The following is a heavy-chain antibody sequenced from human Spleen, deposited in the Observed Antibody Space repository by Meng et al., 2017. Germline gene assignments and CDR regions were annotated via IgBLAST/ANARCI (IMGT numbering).Heavy chain of an antibody. CDR2: IKSKPDGETI. V-gene: IGHV3-15*01. CDR1: GFTFSNAY. CDR3: SGHIDY. D-gene: IGHD5-12*01. Sequence: GQLVGFGGGLVKPGGSLRLSCEGSGFTFSNAYMTWVRQVPGKRLEWVGRIKSKPDGETIDYAAPVKGRFTISRDDSKNTVYLQMNSLKTEDTAVYYCSGHIDYWGQGTLVTVSS. J-gene: IGHJ4*02.